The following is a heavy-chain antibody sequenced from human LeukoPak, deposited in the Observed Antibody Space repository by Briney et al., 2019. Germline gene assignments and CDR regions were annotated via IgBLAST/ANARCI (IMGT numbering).Heavy chain of an antibody. CDR3: AKGGGDGHYMDV. V-gene: IGHV3-30*02. CDR2: IRYDGSNK. CDR1: GFTFSSFG. Sequence: PGGSLRLSCAASGFTFSSFGMHCVRQAPGKGLEWVAFIRYDGSNKSYADSVKGRFTISRDDSKKTLYLQMNNLRAEDTAVYYCAKGGGDGHYMDVWGKGTTVTVFS. D-gene: IGHD3-10*01. J-gene: IGHJ6*03.